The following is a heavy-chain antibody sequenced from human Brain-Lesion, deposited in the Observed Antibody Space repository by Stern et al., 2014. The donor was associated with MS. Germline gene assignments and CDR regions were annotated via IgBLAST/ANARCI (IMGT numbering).Heavy chain of an antibody. V-gene: IGHV5-51*01. Sequence: EMQLVESGAEVKKPGESLKISCKGSGYRFTSNWIGRVRQMPGKSLEWMGIIWPGDSDTRYSPSFQGQVTISADKSISTAYLQWSSLQASDTAMYYCARRGDSSSSGFDYWGQGTLVIVSS. D-gene: IGHD6-6*01. J-gene: IGHJ4*02. CDR1: GYRFTSNW. CDR2: IWPGDSDT. CDR3: ARRGDSSSSGFDY.